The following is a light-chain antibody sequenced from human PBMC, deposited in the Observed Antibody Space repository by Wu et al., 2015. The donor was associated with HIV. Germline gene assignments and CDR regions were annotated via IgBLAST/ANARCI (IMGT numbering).Light chain of an antibody. J-gene: IGKJ1*01. V-gene: IGKV1-5*03. CDR2: QAS. CDR3: QQYNSYSAWA. Sequence: DIQMTQSPSTLSASVGDRVTITCRASQSISSWLAWYQQKPGKAPKLLIYQASGLESGVPSRFSGSGSGTEFTLTISSLQPDDFATYYCQQYNSYSAWAFGQGTKVEIK. CDR1: QSISSW.